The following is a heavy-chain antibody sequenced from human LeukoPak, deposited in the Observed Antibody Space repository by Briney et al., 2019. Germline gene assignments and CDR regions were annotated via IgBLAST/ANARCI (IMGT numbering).Heavy chain of an antibody. CDR2: ISSTGRTI. D-gene: IGHD5-18*01. CDR1: GINFKSYS. J-gene: IGHJ4*02. Sequence: GGSLRLSCAASGINFKSYSMNWVRQAPGKGLEWLSYISSTGRTIYYADSVKGRFTISRDNAKNLLYLQVNSLRAEDTAVYYCAKEGGYAAMVGYFDYWGQGTLVTVSS. V-gene: IGHV3-48*04. CDR3: AKEGGYAAMVGYFDY.